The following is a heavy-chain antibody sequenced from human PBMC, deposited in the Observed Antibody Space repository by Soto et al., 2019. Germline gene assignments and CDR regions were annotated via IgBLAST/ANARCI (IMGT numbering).Heavy chain of an antibody. Sequence: SVKVSCKASGGTFSSYAISWVRQAPGQGLEWMGGIIPIFGTANYAQKFQGRVTITADESTSTAYMELSSLRSEDTAVYYCARDHINTDPPRARYYYGMDVWGQGTTVTVSS. CDR1: GGTFSSYA. D-gene: IGHD5-18*01. J-gene: IGHJ6*02. V-gene: IGHV1-69*13. CDR3: ARDHINTDPPRARYYYGMDV. CDR2: IIPIFGTA.